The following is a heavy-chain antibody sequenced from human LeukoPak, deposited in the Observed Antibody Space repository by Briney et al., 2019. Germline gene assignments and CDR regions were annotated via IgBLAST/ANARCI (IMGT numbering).Heavy chain of an antibody. CDR2: MQSSGNS. V-gene: IGHV4-59*01. Sequence: SETLSLTCSVSGDSISTYYWNWVRERPGKGLEWIGYMQSSGNSNYNPSLKSRVFMSVDTSKNQFVLNLMSVTAADTAVYYCARDKRHSYGRYFAHWGQGMLVSVSS. CDR3: ARDKRHSYGRYFAH. D-gene: IGHD5-18*01. CDR1: GDSISTYY. J-gene: IGHJ4*02.